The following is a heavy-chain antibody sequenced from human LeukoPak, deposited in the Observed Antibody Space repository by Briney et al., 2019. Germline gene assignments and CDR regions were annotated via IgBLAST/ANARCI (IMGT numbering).Heavy chain of an antibody. D-gene: IGHD6-13*01. J-gene: IGHJ4*02. Sequence: SETLSLTCTVSGGSISSYYWSWIRQPPGKRLEWIGYIYHTGSTNRNPSLKSRVTISVDTSKNQFSLKLSSVTAADTAVYYCARKESYSSSYDYWGQGTLVTVSS. CDR1: GGSISSYY. V-gene: IGHV4-59*01. CDR3: ARKESYSSSYDY. CDR2: IYHTGST.